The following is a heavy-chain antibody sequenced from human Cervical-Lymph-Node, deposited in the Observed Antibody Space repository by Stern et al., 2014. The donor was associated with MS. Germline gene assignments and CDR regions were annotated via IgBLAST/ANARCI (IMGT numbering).Heavy chain of an antibody. CDR1: GFTFSSYG. CDR3: ARAGDSSSWYLDY. V-gene: IGHV3-33*01. D-gene: IGHD6-13*01. CDR2: IWYDGINK. Sequence: QLVESGGGVVQPGRSLRLSCAASGFTFSSYGMHWVRQAPGKGLEWVAVIWYDGINKYYADSVKGRFTISRDNSKNTLYLQMNSLRAEDTGVYSCARAGDSSSWYLDYWGQGTLVTVSS. J-gene: IGHJ4*02.